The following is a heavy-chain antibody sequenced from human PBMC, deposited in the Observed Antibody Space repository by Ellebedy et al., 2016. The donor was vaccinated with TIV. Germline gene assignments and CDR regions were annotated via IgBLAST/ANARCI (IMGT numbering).Heavy chain of an antibody. CDR2: ISYDGSET. V-gene: IGHV3-30*06. CDR1: GFTFGSYG. D-gene: IGHD5-18*01. CDR3: ARDKYGYGNFDY. J-gene: IGHJ4*02. Sequence: GESLKISCAASGFTFGSYGMHWVRQAPGKGLEWVSFISYDGSETNYADSVRGRLTISRDNSKNTLYLQMNSLRAEDTAVYYCARDKYGYGNFDYWGQGILVTVSS.